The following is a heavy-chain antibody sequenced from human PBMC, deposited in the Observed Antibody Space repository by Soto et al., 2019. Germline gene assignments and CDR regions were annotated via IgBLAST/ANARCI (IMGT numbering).Heavy chain of an antibody. V-gene: IGHV3-23*01. CDR1: GFTFSSYA. J-gene: IGHJ5*02. Sequence: EVQLLESGGGLVQPGGSLRLSCAASGFTFSSYAMSWVRQAPGKGLEWVSAISGSGGSTYYADSVKGRFTISRDNSKNTLDLQVNSLRAADKAVYYCAKDLEPGYSSSWYAHWGQGTLVTVSS. CDR3: AKDLEPGYSSSWYAH. D-gene: IGHD6-13*01. CDR2: ISGSGGST.